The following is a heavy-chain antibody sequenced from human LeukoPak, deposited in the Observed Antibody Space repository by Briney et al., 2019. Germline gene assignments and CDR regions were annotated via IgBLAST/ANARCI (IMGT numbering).Heavy chain of an antibody. CDR1: GITLSNYG. CDR3: AKRGVVIRVILVGFHKEAYYFDS. CDR2: ISGSGGST. D-gene: IGHD3-22*01. V-gene: IGHV3-23*01. J-gene: IGHJ4*02. Sequence: GGSLRLSCVVSGITLSNYGMSWVRQAPGKGLEWVAGISGSGGSTNYADSVRGRFTISRDNPKNTLYLQMNSLRAEDTAVYFCAKRGVVIRVILVGFHKEAYYFDSWGQGALVTVSS.